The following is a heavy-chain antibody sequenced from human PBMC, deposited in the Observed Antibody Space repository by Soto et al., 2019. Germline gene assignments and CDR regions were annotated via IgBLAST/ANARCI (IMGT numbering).Heavy chain of an antibody. D-gene: IGHD2-15*01. Sequence: PSETLSLTCSVSGASISSYYWTWSRQPPGGGLEGIGYMHHTQGANDNPSLRGRVHMSIDTSMNQFSLRLTSVPAADMAVYYCARVPFAGYCAWLDPWGRGTLVTVSS. V-gene: IGHV4-59*01. CDR1: GASISSYY. J-gene: IGHJ5*02. CDR2: MHHTQGA. CDR3: ARVPFAGYCAWLDP.